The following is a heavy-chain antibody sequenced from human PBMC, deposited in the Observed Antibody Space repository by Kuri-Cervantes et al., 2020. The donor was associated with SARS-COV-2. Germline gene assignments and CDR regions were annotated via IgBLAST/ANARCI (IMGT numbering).Heavy chain of an antibody. V-gene: IGHV4-59*08. Sequence: ESLKTPCAASGFTYSDYYMSWIRQPPGKGLEWIGYIYYSGNTNYNPSLKSPVTISVDTSKNQFSLKLSSVTAADTAVYYRARSAPTYYDIMADWGQGTRVTVSS. D-gene: IGHD3-9*01. CDR3: ARSAPTYYDIMAD. J-gene: IGHJ4*02. CDR2: IYYSGNT. CDR1: GFTYSDYY.